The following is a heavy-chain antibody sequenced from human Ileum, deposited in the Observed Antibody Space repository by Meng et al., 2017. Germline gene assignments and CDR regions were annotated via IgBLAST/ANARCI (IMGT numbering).Heavy chain of an antibody. Sequence: GESLKISCAASGFTFSFYSMNWVRQAPGKGLEWVSCISSSSSNIYYADSVKGRFTISRDNAKNSMYLQMNNLRAEDTAVYYCARGSEVGYCNVGSCYPGYWGQGTLVTVSS. V-gene: IGHV3-21*01. CDR1: GFTFSFYS. CDR3: ARGSEVGYCNVGSCYPGY. D-gene: IGHD2-15*01. J-gene: IGHJ4*02. CDR2: ISSSSSNI.